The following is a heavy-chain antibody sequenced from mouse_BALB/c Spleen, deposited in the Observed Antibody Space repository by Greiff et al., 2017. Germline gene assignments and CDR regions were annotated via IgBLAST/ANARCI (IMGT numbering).Heavy chain of an antibody. CDR3: ARTGGYGNPFAY. CDR2: ISNGGGST. Sequence: EVKLVESGGGLVQPGGSLKLSCAASGFTFSSYTMSWVRQTPEKRLEWVAYISNGGGSTYYPDTVKGRFTISRDNAKNTLYLQMSSLKSEDTAMYYCARTGGYGNPFAYWGQGTLVTVSA. D-gene: IGHD2-1*01. CDR1: GFTFSSYT. V-gene: IGHV5-12-2*01. J-gene: IGHJ3*01.